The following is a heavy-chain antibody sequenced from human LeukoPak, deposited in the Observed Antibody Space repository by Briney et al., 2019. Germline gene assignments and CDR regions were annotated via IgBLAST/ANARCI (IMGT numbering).Heavy chain of an antibody. V-gene: IGHV3-7*01. J-gene: IGHJ6*03. CDR2: IKRDESEK. CDR3: ARDLSDWNPFHYYYYYYYMDV. D-gene: IGHD1-1*01. Sequence: GGSLRLSCAASGFTFNNYWMSWVRQTPGKGLEWVANIKRDESEKYYVDSVRGRFTISRDNAKNSLYLQMNSLRAEDTAVYYCARDLSDWNPFHYYYYYYYMDVWGKGTTVTVSS. CDR1: GFTFNNYW.